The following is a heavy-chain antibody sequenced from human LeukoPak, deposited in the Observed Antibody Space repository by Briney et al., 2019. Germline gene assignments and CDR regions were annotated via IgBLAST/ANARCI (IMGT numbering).Heavy chain of an antibody. CDR2: FDPEDGET. D-gene: IGHD3-10*01. V-gene: IGHV1-24*01. CDR1: GYTLTELS. J-gene: IGHJ6*02. Sequence: ASVKVSCKVSGYTLTELSMHWVRQAPGKGLEWMGGFDPEDGETIYAQKFQGRVTMTEDTSTDTAYMELSSLRSEDTAVYYCATVPMVWGSGYHYGMDVWGQGTTVTVSS. CDR3: ATVPMVWGSGYHYGMDV.